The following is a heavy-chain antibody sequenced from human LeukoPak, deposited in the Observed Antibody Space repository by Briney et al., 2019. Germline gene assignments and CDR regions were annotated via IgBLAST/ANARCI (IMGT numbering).Heavy chain of an antibody. V-gene: IGHV3-21*01. Sequence: GGSLRLSCAASGFTFSSYSMNWVRQAPGKGLEWVSSISSSSSYIYYADSVKGRFTISRDNAKNSLYLQMNSLRAEDTAVYYCARVRVAAAGWSKYYFDYWGRGTLVTVSS. CDR1: GFTFSSYS. CDR3: ARVRVAAAGWSKYYFDY. J-gene: IGHJ4*02. D-gene: IGHD6-13*01. CDR2: ISSSSSYI.